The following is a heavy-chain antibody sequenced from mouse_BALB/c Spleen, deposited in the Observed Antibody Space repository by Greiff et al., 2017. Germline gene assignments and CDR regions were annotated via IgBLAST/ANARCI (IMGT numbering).Heavy chain of an antibody. V-gene: IGHV2-9*02. CDR3: ARDSLLRPHAMDY. CDR2: IWAGGST. Sequence: VQGVESGPGLVAPSQSLSITCTVSGFSLTSYGVHWVRQPPGKGLEWLGVIWAGGSTNYNSALMSRLSISKDNSKSQVFLKMNSLQTDDTAMYYCARDSLLRPHAMDYWGQGTSVTVSS. J-gene: IGHJ4*01. CDR1: GFSLTSYG. D-gene: IGHD1-2*01.